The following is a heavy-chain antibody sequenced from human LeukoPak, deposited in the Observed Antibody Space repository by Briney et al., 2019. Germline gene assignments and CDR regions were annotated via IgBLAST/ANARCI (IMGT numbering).Heavy chain of an antibody. CDR3: ARLSVGGTPIDY. CDR2: VFGGGTT. V-gene: IGHV4-59*08. J-gene: IGHJ4*02. D-gene: IGHD1-26*01. CDR1: GGSFSIFY. Sequence: SQTLSLTCTVSGGSFSIFYWTWMRQRPGKGLEWIAYVFGGGTTTSNPSLKSRVTISVDTSKNQFPLRLNSVTAADTAVYYCARLSVGGTPIDYWGQGIRVVVSS.